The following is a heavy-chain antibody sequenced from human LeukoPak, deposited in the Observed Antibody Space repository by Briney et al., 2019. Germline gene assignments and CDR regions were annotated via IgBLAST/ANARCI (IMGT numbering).Heavy chain of an antibody. CDR1: GYPFTDYY. CDR2: INSNSGGT. Sequence: GESLKISCRGSGYPFTDYYMHWVRQAPGQGLEWMGWINSNSGGTNYAQKFQGRVTLTRDTSISTAYMELSSLRSDDTAMYFCARGREAYCSQTSCSFSDSWGQGTLVTVSS. CDR3: ARGREAYCSQTSCSFSDS. D-gene: IGHD2-2*01. J-gene: IGHJ4*02. V-gene: IGHV1-2*02.